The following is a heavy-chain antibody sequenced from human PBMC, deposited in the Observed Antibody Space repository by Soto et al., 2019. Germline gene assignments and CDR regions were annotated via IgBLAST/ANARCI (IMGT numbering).Heavy chain of an antibody. Sequence: GGFLRLSCAASGFTVSTKCMSWVRQAPGKGLEWVSVIYSGGSTFYADSVRGRFTISRDNSKNTVNLQMNSLRAEDTAVYYCARDPWAADYWGQGTLVTVSS. D-gene: IGHD3-16*01. CDR1: GFTVSTKC. CDR3: ARDPWAADY. CDR2: IYSGGST. V-gene: IGHV3-66*01. J-gene: IGHJ4*02.